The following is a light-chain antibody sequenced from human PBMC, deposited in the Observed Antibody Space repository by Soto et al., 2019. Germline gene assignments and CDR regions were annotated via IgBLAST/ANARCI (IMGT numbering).Light chain of an antibody. CDR2: ATS. V-gene: IGKV3-15*01. CDR1: RSVDTD. CDR3: HQYYNRPPWT. J-gene: IGKJ1*01. Sequence: EILMTQSPATLSVSPGDSATLSCRASRSVDTDLAWYQQKPGQAPRLLVFATSARATGVPDRFRGSRSGTDLTLTISSLQPEDSATYYCHQYYNRPPWTFGQGTKVEI.